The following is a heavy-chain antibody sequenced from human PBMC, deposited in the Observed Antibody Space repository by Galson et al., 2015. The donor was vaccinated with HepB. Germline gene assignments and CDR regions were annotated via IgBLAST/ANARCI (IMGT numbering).Heavy chain of an antibody. CDR1: GYTFSDHY. V-gene: IGHV1-2*02. CDR3: ARGLGTGHLLYYLDF. J-gene: IGHJ4*02. Sequence: SVKVSCKASGYTFSDHYIHWVRQAPGRGFEWMGWIHPNSAGTIYARKFQGRVTMTRDTPISTAYMELKRLRSDDTAVYYCARGLGTGHLLYYLDFWGQGTLVTVSS. CDR2: IHPNSAGT. D-gene: IGHD2/OR15-2a*01.